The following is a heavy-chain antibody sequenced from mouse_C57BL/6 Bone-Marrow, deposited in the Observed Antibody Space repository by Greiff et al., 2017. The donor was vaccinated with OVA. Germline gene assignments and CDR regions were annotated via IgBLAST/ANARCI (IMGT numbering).Heavy chain of an antibody. J-gene: IGHJ1*03. CDR2: IDPSDGYT. V-gene: IGHV1-69*01. CDR1: GYTFTSYW. D-gene: IGHD1-1*01. CDR3: ARNYGSSYVWYFDV. Sequence: QEQLKQPGAELVMPGASVKLSCKASGYTFTSYWMHWVKQRPGQGLEWIGEIDPSDGYTKYTPKFKGKSTLTVDKSSNTAYLQLSSLTSEDSAVDDCARNYGSSYVWYFDVWGTGTTVTVSS.